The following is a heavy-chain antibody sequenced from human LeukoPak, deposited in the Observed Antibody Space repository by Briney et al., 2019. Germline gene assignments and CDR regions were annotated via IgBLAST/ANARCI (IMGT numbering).Heavy chain of an antibody. D-gene: IGHD1-1*01. V-gene: IGHV3-23*01. J-gene: IGHJ4*02. CDR2: IRGSAETPRGRADNT. CDR3: AKVEGAINWAYDY. CDR1: GFTFGTYA. Sequence: PGGSLRLSCAASGFTFGTYAMSWVRQAPGRGLEWVSTIRGSAETPRGRADNTYYGDSVKGRFTISRDNSKNTFYLQMNSLRVEDTAIYYCAKVEGAINWAYDYWGQGILVTVSS.